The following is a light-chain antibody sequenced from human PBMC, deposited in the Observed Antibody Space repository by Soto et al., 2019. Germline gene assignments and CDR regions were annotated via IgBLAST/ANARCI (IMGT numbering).Light chain of an antibody. V-gene: IGKV1-27*01. CDR2: AAS. Sequence: DIQMTQSPSSLSASVRDRVTITCRASQGISNYLAGYQQKPGKVPKLLIYAASTLQSGVPSRFSGSGSGTDFTLTISSLQPEDVPTDYCLKYDSAPWTFGQGTKVESK. CDR3: LKYDSAPWT. J-gene: IGKJ1*01. CDR1: QGISNY.